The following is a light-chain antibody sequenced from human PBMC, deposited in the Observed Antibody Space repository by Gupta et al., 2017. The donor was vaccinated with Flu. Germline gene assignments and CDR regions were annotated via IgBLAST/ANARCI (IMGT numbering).Light chain of an antibody. CDR2: WAS. CDR3: QQYYSNSLT. V-gene: IGKV4-1*01. CDR1: Y. J-gene: IGKJ4*01. Sequence: YLAWYQHKPGQPPKLLIFWASTRESGVPERFSGSGSGADFTLTISSLQAEDVAVYYCQQYYSNSLTFGGGTKVEIK.